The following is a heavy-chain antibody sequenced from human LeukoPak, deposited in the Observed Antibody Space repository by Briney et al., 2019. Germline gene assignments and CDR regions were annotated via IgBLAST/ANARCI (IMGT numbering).Heavy chain of an antibody. J-gene: IGHJ5*02. CDR1: GGTFSIYA. D-gene: IGHD3-22*01. V-gene: IGHV1-69*05. Sequence: SVKVSCKASGGTFSIYAISWVRQAPGQGREWMGRIIPIFGTANYAQKFQGRVTITTDESTSTAYMELSSLRSEDTAVYYCARVPIYYDSSGYYPWGQGTLVTVSS. CDR3: ARVPIYYDSSGYYP. CDR2: IIPIFGTA.